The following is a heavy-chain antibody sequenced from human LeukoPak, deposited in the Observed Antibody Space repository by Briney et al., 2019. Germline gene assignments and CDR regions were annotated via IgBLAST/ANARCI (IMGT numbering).Heavy chain of an antibody. CDR1: GFSFSTYA. Sequence: GGSLRLSCAASGFSFSTYAMNWVRQAPGKGLEWVSGISDTGGGTYYADSVKGRFSISRDNSKNTLYLQMNSLRAEDTAIYYCPKEAPGITVFGRFDPGGQGTLVTVSS. CDR3: PKEAPGITVFGRFDP. V-gene: IGHV3-23*01. J-gene: IGHJ5*02. D-gene: IGHD3-3*01. CDR2: ISDTGGGT.